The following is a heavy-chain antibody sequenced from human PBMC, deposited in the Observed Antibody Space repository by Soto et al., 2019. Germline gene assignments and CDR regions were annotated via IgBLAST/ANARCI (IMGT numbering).Heavy chain of an antibody. V-gene: IGHV1-69*01. CDR3: ARVLYYGSGSYSPYGMDV. CDR1: GVSFNNNG. D-gene: IGHD3-10*01. CDR2: VSPPFRTS. J-gene: IGHJ6*02. Sequence: QVQLVQSGAEVKKPGSSVKVSCKTSGVSFNNNGIGWVRQAPGHGLEWMGGVSPPFRTSNYARQVQGRISLTADASTGTVNMELSSLTSEDTAQYYCARVLYYGSGSYSPYGMDVWGQGTTVTVSS.